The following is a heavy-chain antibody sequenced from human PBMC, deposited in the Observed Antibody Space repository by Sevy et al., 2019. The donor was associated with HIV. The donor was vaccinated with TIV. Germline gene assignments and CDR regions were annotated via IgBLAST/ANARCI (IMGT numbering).Heavy chain of an antibody. J-gene: IGHJ1*01. CDR3: ATRYSSGWSLKYFQH. D-gene: IGHD6-19*01. V-gene: IGHV1-24*01. CDR2: FDPEDGET. CDR1: GYTLTELS. Sequence: ASVKVSCKVSGYTLTELSMHWVRQAPGKGLEWMGGFDPEDGETIYAQKFQGRVTMTEDTSTDTAYMELSSRRSEDTAVYYCATRYSSGWSLKYFQHWGQGTLVTVSS.